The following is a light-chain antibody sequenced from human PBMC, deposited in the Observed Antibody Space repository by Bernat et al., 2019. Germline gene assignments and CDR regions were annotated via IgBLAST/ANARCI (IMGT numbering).Light chain of an antibody. V-gene: IGLV2-18*02. CDR1: SSDVGKYNR. CDR2: EVI. J-gene: IGLJ1*01. Sequence: QSALTQPPSVSGSPGQSVTISCTGTSSDVGKYNRVSWYQQPPGTAPKLMIYEVINRPSGVPDRFSGSQSGNTASLTIYGLQAEAAADYSCNSWTGSSTLFLFGPGTTVTVL. CDR3: NSWTGSSTLFL.